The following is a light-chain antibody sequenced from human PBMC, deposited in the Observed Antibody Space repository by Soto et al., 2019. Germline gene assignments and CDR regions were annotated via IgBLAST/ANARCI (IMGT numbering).Light chain of an antibody. CDR1: QSVSNF. V-gene: IGKV3-11*01. CDR2: DAS. J-gene: IGKJ4*01. Sequence: EIVLTQSPATLSLSPGERATLSCRASQSVSNFLAWYQQIPGQAPSLLIYDASNRATGIPARFSGSGSGTEFTLTISCLQSEDFATYYCQQYSQWPLTFGGGTKVDI. CDR3: QQYSQWPLT.